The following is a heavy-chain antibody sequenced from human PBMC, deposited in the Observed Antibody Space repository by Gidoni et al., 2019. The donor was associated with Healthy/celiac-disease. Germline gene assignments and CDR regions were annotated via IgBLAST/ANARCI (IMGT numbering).Heavy chain of an antibody. CDR1: GFTFSSYA. CDR3: ARDLRI. CDR2: ISYDGSNK. V-gene: IGHV3-30-3*01. J-gene: IGHJ4*02. Sequence: QVQLVESGGGVVQPGRSLRLSCAASGFTFSSYAMHWVRQAPGKGLEWVAVISYDGSNKYYADSVKGRFTISRDNSKNTLYLQMNSLRAEDTAVYYCARDLRIGGQGTLVTVSS.